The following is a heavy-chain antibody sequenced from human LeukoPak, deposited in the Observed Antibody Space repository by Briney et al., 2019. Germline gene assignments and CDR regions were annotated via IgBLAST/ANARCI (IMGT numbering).Heavy chain of an antibody. CDR3: ARDHGYGGNHHPDY. V-gene: IGHV1-18*01. J-gene: IGHJ4*02. CDR2: ISAYNGNT. Sequence: GASVKVSCKASGYTFTSYGISWVRQAPGQGLEWMGWISAYNGNTNYAQKLQGRVTMTTDTSTSTAYMELRSLRSEDTAVYYCARDHGYGGNHHPDYWGQGTLVTVSS. CDR1: GYTFTSYG. D-gene: IGHD4-23*01.